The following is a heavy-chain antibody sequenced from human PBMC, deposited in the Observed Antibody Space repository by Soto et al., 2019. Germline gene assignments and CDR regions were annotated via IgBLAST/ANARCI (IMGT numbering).Heavy chain of an antibody. V-gene: IGHV4-59*01. CDR1: GGSISSYY. D-gene: IGHD2-2*01. Sequence: PSETLSLTCTVSGGSISSYYWSWIRQPPGKGLEWIGYIFYRGNTLYNPSLQSRVTISVDTSKNQFSLRLSSVTAADTAVYYCTRHAIIPKLQYGMDVWGQGASVTVSS. CDR2: IFYRGNT. J-gene: IGHJ6*02. CDR3: TRHAIIPKLQYGMDV.